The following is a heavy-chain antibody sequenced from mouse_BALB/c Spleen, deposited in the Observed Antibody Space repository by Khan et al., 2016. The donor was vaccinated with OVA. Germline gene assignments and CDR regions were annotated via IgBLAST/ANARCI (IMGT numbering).Heavy chain of an antibody. CDR2: ITYSGST. CDR1: GYSITSDYA. J-gene: IGHJ4*01. D-gene: IGHD2-2*01. CDR3: ARDYAYHYYAMDY. Sequence: EVKLLESGPGLVKPSQSLSLTCTVTGYSITSDYAWNWIRQFPGNKLEWMGYITYSGSTSYNPSLKSRISITRDTSKNQFFLQLNSVTTEDTATYYYARDYAYHYYAMDYWGQGTSVTVSS. V-gene: IGHV3-2*02.